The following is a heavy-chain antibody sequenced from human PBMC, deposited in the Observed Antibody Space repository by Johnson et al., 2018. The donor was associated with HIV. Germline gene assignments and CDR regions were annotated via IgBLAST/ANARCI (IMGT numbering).Heavy chain of an antibody. D-gene: IGHD7-27*01. Sequence: QVHLVESGGGVVQPGRSLTLSCEVSGLTFSTFAFHWVRQAPGKGLEWVAFISYDGSNKYYADSVKGRFTLSRDNSKNTLDLQMNSLTIEDTAVYYCARENWGQRMNAFDIWGQGTMVTVSS. CDR3: ARENWGQRMNAFDI. CDR2: ISYDGSNK. V-gene: IGHV3-30-3*01. J-gene: IGHJ3*02. CDR1: GLTFSTFA.